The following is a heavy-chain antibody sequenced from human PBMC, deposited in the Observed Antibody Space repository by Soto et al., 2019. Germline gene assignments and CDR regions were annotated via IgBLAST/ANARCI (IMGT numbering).Heavy chain of an antibody. CDR2: ISSSGSTI. CDR1: GFTFSSYE. CDR3: ARGGEYYYYDSSDYDY. Sequence: EVQLVESGGGLVQPGGSLRLSCAASGFTFSSYEMNWVRQAPGKGLEWVSYISSSGSTIYYADSVKGRFTISRDNAKNSLYLQMNSLRAEDTAVYYCARGGEYYYYDSSDYDYWGQGTLVTVSS. D-gene: IGHD3-22*01. V-gene: IGHV3-48*03. J-gene: IGHJ4*02.